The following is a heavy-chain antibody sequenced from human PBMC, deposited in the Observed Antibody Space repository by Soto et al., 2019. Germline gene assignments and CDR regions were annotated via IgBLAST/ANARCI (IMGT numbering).Heavy chain of an antibody. Sequence: GGSLRLSCAASGFTFSSYAMRWVRQAPVKGLEWVSAISGSGGSTYYADSVKGRFTISRDNSKNTLYLQMNSLRAEGTAVYYCGVSLYYYYGMDVWGQGTTVTVSS. CDR1: GFTFSSYA. CDR3: GVSLYYYYGMDV. CDR2: ISGSGGST. J-gene: IGHJ6*02. V-gene: IGHV3-23*01.